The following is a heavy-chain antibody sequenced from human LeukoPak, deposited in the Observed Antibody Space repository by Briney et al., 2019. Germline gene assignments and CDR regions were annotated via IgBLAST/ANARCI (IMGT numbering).Heavy chain of an antibody. Sequence: GGSLRLSCAASGFTFNRCGMHWVRQAPGKGLEWVAVIVYDGSHQYYTDSVKGRFTISRDNSKNTVFLQMDSLRAEDTGVYYCVKGSGTNDYGMDTWGQGTTVTVPS. J-gene: IGHJ6*02. CDR3: VKGSGTNDYGMDT. CDR1: GFTFNRCG. D-gene: IGHD3-10*01. CDR2: IVYDGSHQ. V-gene: IGHV3-30*18.